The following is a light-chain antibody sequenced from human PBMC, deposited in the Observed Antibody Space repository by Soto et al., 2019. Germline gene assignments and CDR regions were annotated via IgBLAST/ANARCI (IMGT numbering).Light chain of an antibody. CDR2: GAS. CDR3: QQYGTSGWT. J-gene: IGKJ2*01. CDR1: QSFSRSY. Sequence: EIVLTQSPGTLSLSPGERATLSCRASQSFSRSYLAWYQQKPGQAPRLVIYGASSRATGIPDRFSGSGSGTDFPLTISRLEPEDFAVYHCQQYGTSGWTFGQGTKLEIK. V-gene: IGKV3-20*01.